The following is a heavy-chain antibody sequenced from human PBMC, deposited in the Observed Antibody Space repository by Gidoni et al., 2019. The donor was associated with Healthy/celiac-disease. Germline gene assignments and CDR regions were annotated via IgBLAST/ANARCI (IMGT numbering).Heavy chain of an antibody. CDR3: ARDRPGGSSSPGAIDY. D-gene: IGHD6-13*01. V-gene: IGHV3-74*01. CDR1: GFTFSSSW. J-gene: IGHJ4*02. CDR2: INSDGSST. Sequence: EVQLVESGGGIVQTGGYLRLSCAASGFTFSSSWMHWYRQEPGKWLVGGARINSDGSSTSYEDAVKGRFTSSRDNAKNMRYLQRNSLRAEDTAVYYCARDRPGGSSSPGAIDYWGQGTLVTVSS.